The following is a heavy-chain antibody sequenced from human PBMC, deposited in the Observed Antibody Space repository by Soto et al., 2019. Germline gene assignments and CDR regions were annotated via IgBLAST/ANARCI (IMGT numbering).Heavy chain of an antibody. V-gene: IGHV3-23*01. D-gene: IGHD6-19*01. Sequence: GGSLRLSCAASGFTFSSYAMSWVRQAPGKGLEWVSAISGSGGSTYYADSVKGRFTISRDNSKNTLYLQMNSLRAEDTAVYYCAKLSSGWYVSPLDYWGQGTLVTVSS. J-gene: IGHJ4*02. CDR3: AKLSSGWYVSPLDY. CDR2: ISGSGGST. CDR1: GFTFSSYA.